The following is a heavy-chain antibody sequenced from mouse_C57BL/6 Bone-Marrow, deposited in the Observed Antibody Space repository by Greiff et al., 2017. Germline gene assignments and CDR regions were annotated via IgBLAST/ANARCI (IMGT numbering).Heavy chain of an antibody. CDR2: IYPRSGNT. CDR3: ASLLLRYWYFDV. CDR1: GYTFTSYG. J-gene: IGHJ1*03. V-gene: IGHV1-81*01. D-gene: IGHD1-1*01. Sequence: VQLQESGAELARPGASVKLSCKASGYTFTSYGISWVKQSTGQGLEWIGEIYPRSGNTYYNEKFKGKATLTADKSSSTAYMELRSLTSEDSAVYYCASLLLRYWYFDVWGTGTTVTVTS.